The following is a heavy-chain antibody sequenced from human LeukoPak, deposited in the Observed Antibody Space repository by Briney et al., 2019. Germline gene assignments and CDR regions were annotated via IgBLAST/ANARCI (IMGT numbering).Heavy chain of an antibody. CDR2: IYYSGST. V-gene: IGHV4-30-4*01. CDR3: ARGDSGEDAFDI. J-gene: IGHJ3*02. CDR1: GGSISSGDYY. D-gene: IGHD2-15*01. Sequence: SETLSLTCTVSGGSISSGDYYWSWIRQPPGKGLEWIGYIYYSGSTYYNPSLKCRVTISVDTSKNQFSLKLSSVTAADTAVYYCARGDSGEDAFDIWGQGTMVTVSS.